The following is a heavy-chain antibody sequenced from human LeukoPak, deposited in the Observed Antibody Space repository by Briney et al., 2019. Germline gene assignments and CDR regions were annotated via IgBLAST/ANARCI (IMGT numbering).Heavy chain of an antibody. CDR1: GYTFTSYG. V-gene: IGHV1-18*01. CDR3: GRELSWDWNEHFDH. D-gene: IGHD1-1*01. CDR2: ISAYNGNT. J-gene: IGHJ4*02. Sequence: SVKVSCKASGYTFTSYGISWVRQAPGQGLEWMGWISAYNGNTNYAQKLQGRVTMTTDTSTSTAYMELRSLRSDDTAVYYCGRELSWDWNEHFDHWGQGTLVTVSS.